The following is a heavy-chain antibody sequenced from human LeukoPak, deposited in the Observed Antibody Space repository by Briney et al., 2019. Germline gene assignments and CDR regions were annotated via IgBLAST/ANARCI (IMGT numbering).Heavy chain of an antibody. CDR2: IIPIFGTA. V-gene: IGHV1-69*06. Sequence: GASVKVSCKASGGTFSSYATSWVRQAPGQGLEWMGGIIPIFGTANYAQKFQGRVTITADKSTSTAYMELSSLRSEDTAVYYCARGYSSSPLGFDPWGQGTLVTVSS. D-gene: IGHD6-13*01. CDR3: ARGYSSSPLGFDP. J-gene: IGHJ5*02. CDR1: GGTFSSYA.